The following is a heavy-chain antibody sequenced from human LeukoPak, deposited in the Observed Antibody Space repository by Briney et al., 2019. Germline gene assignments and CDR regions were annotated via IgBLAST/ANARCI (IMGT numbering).Heavy chain of an antibody. CDR3: TRVGGYQLPKFDY. CDR1: GFNFNTYA. CDR2: ISSSSSTI. J-gene: IGHJ4*02. V-gene: IGHV3-48*02. D-gene: IGHD2-2*01. Sequence: GGSLRLSCAASGFNFNTYAMNWVRQAPGKGLEWISYISSSSSTIYYADSVKGRFSISRDNAKNSVYLEMNSPGDEDTAVYYCTRVGGYQLPKFDYWGRGTLVTVSS.